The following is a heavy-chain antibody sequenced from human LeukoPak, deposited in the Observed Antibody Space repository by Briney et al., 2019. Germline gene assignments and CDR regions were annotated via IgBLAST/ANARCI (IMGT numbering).Heavy chain of an antibody. CDR1: GFTFSNYA. V-gene: IGHV3-23*01. Sequence: PGGSLRLSCAASGFTFSNYAMSWVRQAPGKGLEWVSVISGSGGITYHADSVKGRFTISRDNSNNTLYLQMNSLRAEDTAVYYCAKLRSAVVAAATNYWGQGTLVTVSS. J-gene: IGHJ4*02. CDR3: AKLRSAVVAAATNY. D-gene: IGHD2-15*01. CDR2: ISGSGGIT.